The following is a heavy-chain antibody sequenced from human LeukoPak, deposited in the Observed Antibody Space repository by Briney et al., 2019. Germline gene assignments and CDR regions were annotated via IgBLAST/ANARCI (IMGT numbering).Heavy chain of an antibody. CDR2: ISYDGSNK. J-gene: IGHJ4*02. D-gene: IGHD5-18*01. CDR1: GFTFSSYA. V-gene: IGHV3-30*04. Sequence: GGSLRLPCAASGFTFSSYAMHWVRQAPGKGLEWVAVISYDGSNKYYADSVKGRFTISRDNSKNTLYLQMNSLRAEDTAVYYCARGFGYSYGSYLDYWGQGTLVTVSS. CDR3: ARGFGYSYGSYLDY.